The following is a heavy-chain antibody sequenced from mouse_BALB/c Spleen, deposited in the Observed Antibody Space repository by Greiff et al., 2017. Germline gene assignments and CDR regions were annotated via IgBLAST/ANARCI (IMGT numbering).Heavy chain of an antibody. D-gene: IGHD1-1*01. CDR2: IDPANGNT. Sequence: VQLQQSGAELVKPGASVKLSCTASGFNIKDTYMHWVKQRPKQGLEWIGRIDPANGNTKYDPKFQGKATITADTSSNTAYLQLSSLTSEDTAVYYCDGGYYGAWFAYWGQGTLVTVSA. CDR3: DGGYYGAWFAY. J-gene: IGHJ3*01. V-gene: IGHV14-3*02. CDR1: GFNIKDTY.